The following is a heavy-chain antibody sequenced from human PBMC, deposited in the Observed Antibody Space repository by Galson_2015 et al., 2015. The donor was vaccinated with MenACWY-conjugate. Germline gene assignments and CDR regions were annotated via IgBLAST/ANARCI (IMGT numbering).Heavy chain of an antibody. CDR1: GLTVSSNY. Sequence: SLRLSCAASGLTVSSNYMSWVRQAPGKGLEWVSIIYSGGNTYYADSVKGRFTISRDNSKNTLYLQMNSLRAEGTAVYYCARDRRFSSRGVVTSSRMDVWGQGTTVTVSS. CDR2: IYSGGNT. J-gene: IGHJ6*02. D-gene: IGHD3-10*01. CDR3: ARDRRFSSRGVVTSSRMDV. V-gene: IGHV3-53*01.